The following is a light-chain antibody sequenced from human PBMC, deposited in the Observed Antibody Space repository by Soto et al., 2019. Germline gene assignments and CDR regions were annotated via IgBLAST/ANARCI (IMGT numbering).Light chain of an antibody. V-gene: IGKV3-20*01. CDR2: GAS. Sequence: EIVLTQSPGTLSLFPGERATLSCRASQSISSNYLAWYQQKPGQAPRLLIHGASNRATGIPDRFSGAGSGTDFTPTTSRLEPEDFAVYYCHQYGSAPAWTFGQGTKVEIK. CDR3: HQYGSAPAWT. CDR1: QSISSNY. J-gene: IGKJ1*01.